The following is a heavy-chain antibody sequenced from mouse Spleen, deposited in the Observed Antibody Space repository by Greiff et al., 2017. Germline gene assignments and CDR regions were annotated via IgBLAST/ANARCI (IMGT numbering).Heavy chain of an antibody. CDR1: GFSLSTSGMG. V-gene: IGHV8-12*01. CDR3: ARSYDYGLFAY. CDR2: IYWDDDK. J-gene: IGHJ3*01. D-gene: IGHD2-4*01. Sequence: QVTLKESGPGILQSSQTLSLTCSFSGFSLSTSGMGVSWIRQPSGKGLEWLAHIYWDDDKRYNPSLKSRLTISKDTSRNQVFLKITSVDTADTATYYCARSYDYGLFAYWGQGTLVTVSA.